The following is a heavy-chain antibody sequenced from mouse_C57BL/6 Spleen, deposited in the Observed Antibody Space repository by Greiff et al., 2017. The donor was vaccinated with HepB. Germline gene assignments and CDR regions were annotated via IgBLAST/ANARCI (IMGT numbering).Heavy chain of an antibody. CDR3: ARGDGYYGYFDV. J-gene: IGHJ1*03. CDR1: GFTFSDYG. D-gene: IGHD2-3*01. V-gene: IGHV5-17*01. CDR2: ISSGSSTI. Sequence: DVQLQESGGGLVKPGGSLKLSCAASGFTFSDYGMHWVRQAPEKGLEWVAYISSGSSTIYYADTVKGRFTISRDNAKNTLFLQMTSLRSEDTAMYYCARGDGYYGYFDVWGTGTTVTVSS.